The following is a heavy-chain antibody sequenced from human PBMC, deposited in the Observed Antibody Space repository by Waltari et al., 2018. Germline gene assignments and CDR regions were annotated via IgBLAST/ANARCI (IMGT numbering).Heavy chain of an antibody. CDR2: IYYSGST. CDR1: GGSISSYY. D-gene: IGHD6-19*01. J-gene: IGHJ5*02. V-gene: IGHV4-59*01. Sequence: QVQLQESGPGLVKPSETLSLTCTVSGGSISSYYWSWIRQPPGTGLEWIGYIYYSGSTNYNPSLKRRVTISVDTSKSQFSLKLSSVTAADTAVYYCARASGYSSGWYQNGWLNNWFDPWGQGTLVTVSS. CDR3: ARASGYSSGWYQNGWLNNWFDP.